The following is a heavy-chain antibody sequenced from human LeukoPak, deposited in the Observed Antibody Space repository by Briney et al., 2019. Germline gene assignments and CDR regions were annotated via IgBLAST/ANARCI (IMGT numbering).Heavy chain of an antibody. J-gene: IGHJ4*02. CDR1: GGSISSGGYY. CDR2: IYYSGST. D-gene: IGHD3-16*01. CDR3: ARWGLRGKNHFDY. V-gene: IGHV4-31*03. Sequence: SETLSPTCTVSGGSISSGGYYWSWIRQHPGKGLEWIGYIYYSGSTYYNPSLKSRVTISVDTSKNQFSLKLSSVTAADTAVYYCARWGLRGKNHFDYWGQGTLVTVSS.